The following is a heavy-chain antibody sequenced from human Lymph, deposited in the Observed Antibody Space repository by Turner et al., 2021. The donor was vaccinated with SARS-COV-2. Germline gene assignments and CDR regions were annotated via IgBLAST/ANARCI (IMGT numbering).Heavy chain of an antibody. V-gene: IGHV3-7*01. CDR3: ARMGSSSWYFDY. D-gene: IGHD1-26*01. Sequence: VQLVESGGGLVQPGGALRLSCAASGFTFSYYWMSWVRQAPGKGLEWVANIKQAGSEKYYVDSVKGRFTISRDNPKNPLFLQMNSLRAEDTAVYYCARMGSSSWYFDYWGQGTLVTVSS. CDR2: IKQAGSEK. J-gene: IGHJ4*02. CDR1: GFTFSYYW.